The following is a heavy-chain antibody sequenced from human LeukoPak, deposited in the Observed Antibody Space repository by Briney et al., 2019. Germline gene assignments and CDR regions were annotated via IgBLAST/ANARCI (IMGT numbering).Heavy chain of an antibody. J-gene: IGHJ6*02. CDR3: AKDIQSGSALQYGMHV. CDR1: GFTFSSYG. D-gene: IGHD3-10*01. V-gene: IGHV3-9*01. CDR2: ISWNSGSI. Sequence: PGGSLRLSCAASGFTFSSYGMHWVRQAPGKGLEWVSGISWNSGSIGYADSVKGRFTISRDNAKNSLYLQMNSLRAEDTALYYCAKDIQSGSALQYGMHVWGQGTTVTVSS.